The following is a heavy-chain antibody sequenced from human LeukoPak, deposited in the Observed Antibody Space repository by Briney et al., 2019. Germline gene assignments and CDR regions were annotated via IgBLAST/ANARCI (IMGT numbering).Heavy chain of an antibody. CDR1: GFTFSSYG. J-gene: IGHJ3*01. Sequence: GGSLRLSCAASGFTFSSYGMHWVRQAPGKGLEWVSSISSSSSYIYYADSVKGRFTISRDNAENSLYLQLNSLRAEDTAVYYCARGRGTFWGQGTMVTVSS. CDR2: ISSSSSYI. D-gene: IGHD3-10*01. CDR3: ARGRGTF. V-gene: IGHV3-21*01.